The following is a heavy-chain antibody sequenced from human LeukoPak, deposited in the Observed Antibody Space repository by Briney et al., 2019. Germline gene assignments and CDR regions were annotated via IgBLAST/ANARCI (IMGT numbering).Heavy chain of an antibody. CDR3: AREEGGMSAFDI. CDR2: ISGRGDST. CDR1: GFTFNTYA. J-gene: IGHJ3*02. Sequence: GGSLRLSCAASGFTFNTYAMSWVRQAPGKGLEWVLAISGRGDSTYYADSVKGRLTISRDNSKNTVYLQMNSLRAEDTTVYYCAREEGGMSAFDIWGQGTMVTVSS. V-gene: IGHV3-23*01. D-gene: IGHD3-16*01.